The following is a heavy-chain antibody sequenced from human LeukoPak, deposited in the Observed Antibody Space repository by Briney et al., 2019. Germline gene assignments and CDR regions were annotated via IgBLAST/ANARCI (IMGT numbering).Heavy chain of an antibody. J-gene: IGHJ4*02. CDR2: AYYSGTT. D-gene: IGHD6-19*01. V-gene: IGHV4-39*01. CDR3: ARHSSSAWYYYFDY. CDR1: GGSVSSGSYY. Sequence: SETLSLTCTVSGGSVSSGSYYWSWIRQPPGKGLEWIGGAYYSGTTYYSPSLKSRVTISVDTSRNHFSLNLNSVTAADTAVYYCARHSSSAWYYYFDYWGQGSFVTVSS.